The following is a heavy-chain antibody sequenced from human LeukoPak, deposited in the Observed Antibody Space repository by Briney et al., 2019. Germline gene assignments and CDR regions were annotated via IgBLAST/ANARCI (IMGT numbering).Heavy chain of an antibody. CDR1: GFTFSSYA. J-gene: IGHJ4*02. D-gene: IGHD2-21*02. V-gene: IGHV3-23*01. CDR2: ISGSGGST. CDR3: AKDPTATLYYFDY. Sequence: GGSLRLSCAASGFTFSSYAMSWVHQAPGKGLEWVSAISGSGGSTYYADSVKGRFTISRDNSKNTLYLQMNSLRAEDTAVYYCAKDPTATLYYFDYWGQGTLVTVSS.